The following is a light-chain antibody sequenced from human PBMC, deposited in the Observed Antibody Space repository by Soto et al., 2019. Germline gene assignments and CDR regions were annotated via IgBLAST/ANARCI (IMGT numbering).Light chain of an antibody. CDR3: QQYNSYWT. J-gene: IGKJ1*01. CDR1: QSVSNN. CDR2: DAS. Sequence: VLTQSPGTLSLSPASRATLSCRASQSVSNNYLAWYQQKPGQAPRLLIYDASTRATGIPARFSGSGFDTEFTLTISSLQPDDFATYYCQQYNSYWTFGQGTKVDIK. V-gene: IGKV3-15*01.